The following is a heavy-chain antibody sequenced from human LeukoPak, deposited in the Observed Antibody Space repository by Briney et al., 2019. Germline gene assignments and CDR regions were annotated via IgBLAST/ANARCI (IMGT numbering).Heavy chain of an antibody. J-gene: IGHJ4*02. CDR1: GFAFSTYS. Sequence: GGSLRLSCAASGFAFSTYSMNWVRQAPGNGLEWVSSISSSAATIHYADSVKGRFTISRDNAKNSLYLQMNSLRDEDTAVYYCARRVVVPAAPYYFDYWGQGTLVTVSS. D-gene: IGHD2-2*01. CDR2: ISSSAATI. V-gene: IGHV3-48*02. CDR3: ARRVVVPAAPYYFDY.